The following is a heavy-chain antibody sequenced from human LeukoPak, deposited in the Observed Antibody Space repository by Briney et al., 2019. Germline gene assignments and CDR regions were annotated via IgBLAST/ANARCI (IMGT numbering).Heavy chain of an antibody. V-gene: IGHV3-30*03. CDR1: GFTFSSYG. CDR3: AREGYYYDSSGYYPFDY. Sequence: GGSLRLSCAASGFTFSSYGMHWVRQAPGKGLEWVAVISYDGSNKYYADSVKGRFTISRDNSKNTLYLQMNSLRAEDTAVYYCAREGYYYDSSGYYPFDYWGQGTLVTVSS. J-gene: IGHJ4*02. CDR2: ISYDGSNK. D-gene: IGHD3-22*01.